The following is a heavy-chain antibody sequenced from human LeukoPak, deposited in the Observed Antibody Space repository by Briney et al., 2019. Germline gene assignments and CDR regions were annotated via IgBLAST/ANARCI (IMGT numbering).Heavy chain of an antibody. CDR1: GGSISSGGYS. CDR3: ASGVAGSYYDSSGQGIDY. CDR2: IYHSGST. D-gene: IGHD3-22*01. Sequence: PSETLSLTCAVSGGSISSGGYSWSWIRQPPGKGLEWIGYIYHSGSTYYNPSLKSRVTISVDRSKNQFSLKLSSVTAADTAVYYCASGVAGSYYDSSGQGIDYWGQGTLVTVSS. J-gene: IGHJ4*02. V-gene: IGHV4-30-2*01.